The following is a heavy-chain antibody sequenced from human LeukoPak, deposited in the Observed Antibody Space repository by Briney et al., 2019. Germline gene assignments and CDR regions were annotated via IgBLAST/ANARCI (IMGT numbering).Heavy chain of an antibody. CDR3: AKERRITMAGTVDYFDY. Sequence: GGSLRLSCAASGFTFNSYARSWVRQAPGKGLEWVSSISGSGGNTYYAYSVKGRFTISTDNSKTTLYLQMTSLRAADTAVYYCAKERRITMAGTVDYFDYWGQGTLVTVSS. CDR2: ISGSGGNT. V-gene: IGHV3-23*01. CDR1: GFTFNSYA. D-gene: IGHD6-19*01. J-gene: IGHJ4*02.